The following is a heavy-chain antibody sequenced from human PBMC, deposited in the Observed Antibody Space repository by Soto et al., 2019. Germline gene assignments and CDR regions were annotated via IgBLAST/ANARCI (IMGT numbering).Heavy chain of an antibody. Sequence: PGGSLRLSCAAYGFTFSNAWMNWVRQAPGKGLEWVGRIKSKTDGGTTDYAAPVKGRFTISRDDSKNTLYLQMNSLKTEDTAVYYCTTKLELLSYWSAEYFQHWGQGTLVTVSS. V-gene: IGHV3-15*07. CDR1: GFTFSNAW. D-gene: IGHD1-7*01. CDR2: IKSKTDGGTT. CDR3: TTKLELLSYWSAEYFQH. J-gene: IGHJ1*01.